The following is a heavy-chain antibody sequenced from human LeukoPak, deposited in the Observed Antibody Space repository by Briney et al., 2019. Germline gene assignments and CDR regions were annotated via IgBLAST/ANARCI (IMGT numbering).Heavy chain of an antibody. J-gene: IGHJ6*02. CDR2: IDPSDSIV. D-gene: IGHD3-3*01. CDR1: EFKFTHYW. Sequence: PGESLKISCQGSEFKFTHYWITWVRQMPGKGLEWMGRIDPSDSIVNYSPSFEGHVTFSVDKSINTTYLQWSSLKATDTAKYYCARHGARTFGVVVDSYHGMDVWGQGTTVTVSS. V-gene: IGHV5-10-1*01. CDR3: ARHGARTFGVVVDSYHGMDV.